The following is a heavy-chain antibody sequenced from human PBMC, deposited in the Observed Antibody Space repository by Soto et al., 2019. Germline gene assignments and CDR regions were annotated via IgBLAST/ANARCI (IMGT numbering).Heavy chain of an antibody. CDR3: ARASRLRGSYYYYYGMDV. V-gene: IGHV4-34*01. D-gene: IGHD3-16*01. Sequence: SETLSLTCAVYGGSFSGYYWSWIRQPPGKGLEWIGEINHSGSTNYNPSLKSRVTISVDTSKNQFSLKLSSVTAADTAVYYCARASRLRGSYYYYYGMDVWGQGTTVTVYS. CDR1: GGSFSGYY. J-gene: IGHJ6*02. CDR2: INHSGST.